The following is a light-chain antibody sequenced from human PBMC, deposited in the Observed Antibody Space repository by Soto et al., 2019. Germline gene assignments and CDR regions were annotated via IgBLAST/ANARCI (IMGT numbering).Light chain of an antibody. CDR3: LQRSNWPYT. Sequence: EIVLTQSPATLSLSPGQRATLSCRASQSVSTSLSWDQQKPGQAPRLLISDASNRAAGTPARFSGSGSGTDFTLTISSLEPEDFAVYYCLQRSNWPYTFGQGTKLEIK. CDR1: QSVSTS. J-gene: IGKJ2*01. V-gene: IGKV3-11*01. CDR2: DAS.